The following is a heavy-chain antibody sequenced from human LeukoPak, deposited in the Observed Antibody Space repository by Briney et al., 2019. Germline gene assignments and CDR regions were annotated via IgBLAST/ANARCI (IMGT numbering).Heavy chain of an antibody. CDR1: GYTFTSYG. J-gene: IGHJ6*02. CDR3: ARVLYDFWSGPPLVGMDV. CDR2: ISAYNGNT. V-gene: IGHV1-18*01. Sequence: ASVKVSCKASGYTFTSYGISWVGQAPGQGLEWMGWISAYNGNTNYAQKLQGRVTMTTDTSTSTAYMELRSLRSDDTAVYYCARVLYDFWSGPPLVGMDVWGQGTTVTVSS. D-gene: IGHD3-3*01.